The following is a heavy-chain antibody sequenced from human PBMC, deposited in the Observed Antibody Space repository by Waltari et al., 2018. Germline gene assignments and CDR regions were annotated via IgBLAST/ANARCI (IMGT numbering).Heavy chain of an antibody. Sequence: QVQLVQSGAEVKKPGASVTVSCKVSGYTLTELYIHWVRQAPGKGLAWVGGFDPEDGETIYAQKCQGRVTMTEDTSTDTAYMELSSLRSEDTAVYYCATVTNWKNWFDPWGQGTLVTVSS. CDR1: GYTLTELY. J-gene: IGHJ5*02. CDR2: FDPEDGET. V-gene: IGHV1-24*01. D-gene: IGHD1-20*01. CDR3: ATVTNWKNWFDP.